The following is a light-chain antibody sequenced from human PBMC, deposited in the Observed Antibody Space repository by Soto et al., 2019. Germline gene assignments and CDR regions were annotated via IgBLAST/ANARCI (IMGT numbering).Light chain of an antibody. Sequence: IVMTKSPATLSVNQGERATVSCRASQSVRSNLAWYQQKPGQAPRLLIYGASTRATGIPARFSGSGSGTEFTLTISSLQSEDFAVYYCQQYNNWPPITFGQGTRLEIK. V-gene: IGKV3-15*01. CDR3: QQYNNWPPIT. CDR2: GAS. CDR1: QSVRSN. J-gene: IGKJ5*01.